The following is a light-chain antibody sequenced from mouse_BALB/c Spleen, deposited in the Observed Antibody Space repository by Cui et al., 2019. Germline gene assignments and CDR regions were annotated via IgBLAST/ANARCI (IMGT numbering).Light chain of an antibody. Sequence: DIQMNQYRSSLSASLGDTITITSHASQNINVWLSWYQQKPGNIPKLLIYKASNLHTGVTSRFSGSGSGTGFTLTISSLQPEDIATYYCQQGQSYPLTFGGGTKLEIK. J-gene: IGKJ1*01. CDR3: QQGQSYPLT. CDR1: QNINVW. CDR2: KAS. V-gene: IGKV10-94*01.